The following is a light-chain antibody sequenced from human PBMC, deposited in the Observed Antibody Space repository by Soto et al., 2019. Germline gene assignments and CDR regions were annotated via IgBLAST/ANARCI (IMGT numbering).Light chain of an antibody. CDR3: QQRTDRPTWT. J-gene: IGKJ1*01. V-gene: IGKV3-11*01. CDR1: QSIGLA. Sequence: EIVLTQSPATLSLSPGERATLSCRASQSIGLAIAWYQHKPGQAPRLLIFDASQRATGIPARFRGSGSGTEFTLSISSLEPEDFAVYYCQQRTDRPTWTFGQGTKVHIX. CDR2: DAS.